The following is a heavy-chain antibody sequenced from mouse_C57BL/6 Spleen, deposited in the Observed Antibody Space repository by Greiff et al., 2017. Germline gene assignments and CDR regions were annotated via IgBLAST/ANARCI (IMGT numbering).Heavy chain of an antibody. Sequence: QVQLQQPGAELVMPGASVKLSCKASGYTFTSYWMRWLKRRPGRGLQWIGEFDPSDSYTNYNQKFKGKSTLTVDKSSSTAYMQLSSLTSEASAVDDCARSTAYYAMDYWGQGTSVTVSS. CDR2: FDPSDSYT. V-gene: IGHV1-69*01. J-gene: IGHJ4*01. CDR1: GYTFTSYW. CDR3: ARSTAYYAMDY. D-gene: IGHD1-2*01.